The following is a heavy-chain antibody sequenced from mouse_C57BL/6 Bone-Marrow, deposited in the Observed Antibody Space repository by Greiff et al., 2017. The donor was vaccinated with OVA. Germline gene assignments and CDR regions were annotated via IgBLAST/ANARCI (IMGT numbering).Heavy chain of an antibody. Sequence: VKLMESGAELVRPGASVKLSCKASGYTFTDYYISWVKQRPGQGLEWIARIYPGSGNISSNEKFKGTATLTADKSSSTAYMLLSSLTSDDAAVYYCARSERLRDYFDYWGQGTTLTVSS. CDR1: GYTFTDYY. V-gene: IGHV1-76*01. D-gene: IGHD2-2*01. CDR2: IYPGSGNI. J-gene: IGHJ2*01. CDR3: ARSERLRDYFDY.